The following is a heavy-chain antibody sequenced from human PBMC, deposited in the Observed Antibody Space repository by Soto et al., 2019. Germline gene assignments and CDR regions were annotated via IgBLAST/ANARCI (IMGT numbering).Heavy chain of an antibody. Sequence: VQLVESGGGVVQPGRSLRLLCEASGFPFSRYGMHWVRQAPGMGLEWVAVISWDGLAQYYGDSVRGRFTMSRDNSQSTLYLQMNSLRTEDTAIYYCAKETIQVGGPNYFDYWGQGVLVTVSS. CDR3: AKETIQVGGPNYFDY. CDR1: GFPFSRYG. J-gene: IGHJ4*02. V-gene: IGHV3-30*18. CDR2: ISWDGLAQ. D-gene: IGHD1-1*01.